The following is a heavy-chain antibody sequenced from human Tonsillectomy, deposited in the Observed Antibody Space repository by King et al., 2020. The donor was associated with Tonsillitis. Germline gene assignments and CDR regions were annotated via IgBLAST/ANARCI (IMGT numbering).Heavy chain of an antibody. CDR2: ISSSSSYT. D-gene: IGHD6-13*01. Sequence: VQLVESGGGLVKPGGSLRLSCAASGFTFSDYYMSWIRQAPGKGLEWVSYISSSSSYTNYADSVKGRFTISRDNAKNSLYLQMNSRRAEDTAVYYCARVLGIAAAGGGLNYYGMDVWGQGTTVTVSS. V-gene: IGHV3-11*06. J-gene: IGHJ6*02. CDR1: GFTFSDYY. CDR3: ARVLGIAAAGGGLNYYGMDV.